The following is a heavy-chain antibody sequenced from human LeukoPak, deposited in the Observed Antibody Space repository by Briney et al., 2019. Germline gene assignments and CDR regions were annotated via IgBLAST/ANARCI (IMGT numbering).Heavy chain of an antibody. CDR2: IYHSGST. V-gene: IGHV4-59*01. Sequence: PSETLSLTCTVSGGSISSYYWSWIRQPPGKGLEWIGYIYHSGSTNYNPSLKSRVTISVDTSKNQFSLKLSSVTAADTAVYYCARSYRAQRACDYWGQGALVTVSS. J-gene: IGHJ4*02. CDR3: ARSYRAQRACDY. CDR1: GGSISSYY. D-gene: IGHD6-25*01.